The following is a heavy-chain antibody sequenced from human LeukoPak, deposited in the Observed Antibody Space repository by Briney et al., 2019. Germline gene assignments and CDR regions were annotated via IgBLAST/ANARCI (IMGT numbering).Heavy chain of an antibody. CDR2: IGTSGDT. CDR1: GFTFSSYH. V-gene: IGHV3-13*01. CDR3: ARVRSGWYFDL. D-gene: IGHD3-10*01. J-gene: IGHJ2*01. Sequence: GGSLRLSCEVSGFTFSSYHMNWVRQAPGKGLEWVSAIGTSGDTYYQDSVQGRFSISREDAKNSLYLQMNSLKAGDTAMYFCARVRSGWYFDLWGRGTLVTVSS.